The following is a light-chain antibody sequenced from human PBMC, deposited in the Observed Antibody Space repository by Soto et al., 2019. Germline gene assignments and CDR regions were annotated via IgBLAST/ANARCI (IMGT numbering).Light chain of an antibody. Sequence: QSALTQPPSVSGAPGQRVTISCTGSSSNIGAGYDVHWYQHLPGTAPKPLIYRNNYRPSGVPDRFSGSKSGTSASLAITGLQADDEADYYCQSYDSRLSGSRVFGTGTKVTVL. CDR1: SSNIGAGYD. V-gene: IGLV1-40*01. J-gene: IGLJ1*01. CDR3: QSYDSRLSGSRV. CDR2: RNN.